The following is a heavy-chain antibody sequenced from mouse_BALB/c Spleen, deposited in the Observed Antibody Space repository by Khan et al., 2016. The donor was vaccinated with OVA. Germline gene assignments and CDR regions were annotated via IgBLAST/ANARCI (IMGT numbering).Heavy chain of an antibody. D-gene: IGHD1-1*01. CDR2: IFPGSGTP. V-gene: IGHV1-77*01. Sequence: QVQLKESVPELVNPGASLKVSCKASGYTFTDYIIGWVKQSTRQGLEWIGDIFPGSGTPYYNEKFKDKATLTADKSSNTAYMQLSSLTSETSAVYFCARGGYSVFAYWGQGTLVTVSA. CDR1: GYTFTDYI. J-gene: IGHJ3*01. CDR3: ARGGYSVFAY.